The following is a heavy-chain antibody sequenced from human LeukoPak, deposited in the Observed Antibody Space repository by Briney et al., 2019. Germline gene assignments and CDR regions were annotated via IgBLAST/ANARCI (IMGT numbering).Heavy chain of an antibody. V-gene: IGHV4-4*07. CDR2: IYTSGST. D-gene: IGHD5-24*01. J-gene: IGHJ4*02. Sequence: SETLSLTCTVSGGSINSYYWSWIRQPAGKGLEWIGRIYTSGSTNYNPSLKSRLTMSVDTSKNQFSLKLSSVTAADTAVYYCARSAGDGSHHDYWGQGTLVTVSS. CDR1: GGSINSYY. CDR3: ARSAGDGSHHDY.